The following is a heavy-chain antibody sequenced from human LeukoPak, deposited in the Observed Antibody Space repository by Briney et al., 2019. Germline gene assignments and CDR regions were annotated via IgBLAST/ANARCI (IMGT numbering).Heavy chain of an antibody. J-gene: IGHJ3*02. V-gene: IGHV1-24*01. CDR2: FDPEDGET. CDR1: GYTLTELS. Sequence: ASVKVSCKVSGYTLTELSMHWVRQALGKGLEWMGGFDPEDGETIYAQKFQGRVTMTEDTSTDTAYMELSSLRSEDTAVYYCAAGYCSGGSCYSNRAFDIWGQGTMVTVSS. CDR3: AAGYCSGGSCYSNRAFDI. D-gene: IGHD2-15*01.